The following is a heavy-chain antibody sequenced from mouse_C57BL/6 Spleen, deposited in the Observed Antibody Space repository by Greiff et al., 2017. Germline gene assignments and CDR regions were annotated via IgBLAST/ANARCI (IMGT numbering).Heavy chain of an antibody. CDR3: ARDYDYDGWFAY. J-gene: IGHJ3*01. V-gene: IGHV1-66*01. Sequence: VQLQQSGPELVKPGASVKISCKASGYSFTSYYIHWVKQRPGQGLEWIGWIYPGSGNTKYNEKFKGKATLTADTSSSTAYMQLSSLTSEDSAVYYCARDYDYDGWFAYWGQGTLVTVSA. CDR1: GYSFTSYY. D-gene: IGHD2-4*01. CDR2: IYPGSGNT.